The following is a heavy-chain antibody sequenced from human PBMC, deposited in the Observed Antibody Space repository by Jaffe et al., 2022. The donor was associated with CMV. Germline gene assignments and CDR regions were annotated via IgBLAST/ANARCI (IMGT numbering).Heavy chain of an antibody. CDR2: INHSGST. V-gene: IGHV4-34*01. J-gene: IGHJ4*02. D-gene: IGHD6-13*01. CDR1: GGSFSGYY. Sequence: QVQLQQWGAGLLKPSETLSLTCAVYGGSFSGYYWSWIRQPPGKGLEWIGEINHSGSTNYNPSLKSRVTISVDTSKNQFSLKLSSVTAADTAVYYCARAASYSSSWYHYWGQGTLVTVSS. CDR3: ARAASYSSSWYHY.